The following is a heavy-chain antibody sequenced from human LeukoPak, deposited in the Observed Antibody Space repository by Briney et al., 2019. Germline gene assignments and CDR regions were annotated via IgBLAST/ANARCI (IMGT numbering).Heavy chain of an antibody. CDR2: INHSGST. CDR1: GGSFSGYY. J-gene: IGHJ6*03. Sequence: PSETLSLTCAVYGGSFSGYYWSWIRQPPGKGLEWIGEINHSGSTNYNPSLKSRVTISVDTSKNQFSLKLSSVPAADTAVYYCARGRGVVPAARGYYYYMDVWGKGTTVTVSS. D-gene: IGHD2-2*01. V-gene: IGHV4-34*01. CDR3: ARGRGVVPAARGYYYYMDV.